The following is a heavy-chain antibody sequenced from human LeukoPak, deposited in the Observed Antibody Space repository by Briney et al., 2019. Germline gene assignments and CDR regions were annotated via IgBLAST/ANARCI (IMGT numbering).Heavy chain of an antibody. CDR1: GGSISSSSYY. D-gene: IGHD3-22*01. CDR2: INHSGST. V-gene: IGHV4-39*07. CDR3: ARGGHGAGATMIVVVTYAFDI. Sequence: SETLSLTCTVSGGSISSSSYYWGWIRQPPGKGLEWIGEINHSGSTNYNPSLKSRVTISVDTSKNQFSLKLSSVTAADTAVYYCARGGHGAGATMIVVVTYAFDIWGQGTMVTVSS. J-gene: IGHJ3*02.